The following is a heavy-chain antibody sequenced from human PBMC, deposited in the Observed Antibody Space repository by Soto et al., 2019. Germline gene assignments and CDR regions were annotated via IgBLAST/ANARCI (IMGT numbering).Heavy chain of an antibody. CDR1: GFTFSSYA. CDR2: ISYDGSNK. J-gene: IGHJ4*02. Sequence: QVQLVDSGGGVVQPGRSLRLSCAASGFTFSSYAMHWVRQAPGKGLEWVAVISYDGSNKYYADSVKGRFTISRDNSKNTLYLQMNSLRAEDTAVYYCAREELGIYFDYWGQGTLVTVSS. D-gene: IGHD7-27*01. CDR3: AREELGIYFDY. V-gene: IGHV3-30-3*01.